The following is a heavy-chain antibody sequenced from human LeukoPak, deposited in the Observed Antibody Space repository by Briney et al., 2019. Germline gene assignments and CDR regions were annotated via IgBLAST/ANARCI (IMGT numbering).Heavy chain of an antibody. CDR2: IFPDDSDT. V-gene: IGHV5-51*01. J-gene: IGHJ5*01. CDR3: ARQGSSWYPLSADS. Sequence: GESLRISCKGSGYSFTSYWIGWVRQMPGKGLEWMGIIFPDDSDTRYSPSFQGQVTISADKSISTAYLQWSSLKASDTAMYYCARQGSSWYPLSADSWGQGTRVTVSS. CDR1: GYSFTSYW. D-gene: IGHD6-13*01.